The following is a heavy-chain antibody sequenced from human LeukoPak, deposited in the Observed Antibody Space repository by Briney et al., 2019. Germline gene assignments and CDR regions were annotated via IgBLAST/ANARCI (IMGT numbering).Heavy chain of an antibody. D-gene: IGHD6-19*01. CDR2: INHSGST. Sequence: PSETLSLTCAVYGGSFSGYYWSWIRQPPGKGLEWIGEINHSGSTNCNPSLKSRVTISVDTSKNQFSLKLSSVTAADTAVYYCARFGSGWYFDYWGQGTLVTVSS. V-gene: IGHV4-34*01. J-gene: IGHJ4*02. CDR3: ARFGSGWYFDY. CDR1: GGSFSGYY.